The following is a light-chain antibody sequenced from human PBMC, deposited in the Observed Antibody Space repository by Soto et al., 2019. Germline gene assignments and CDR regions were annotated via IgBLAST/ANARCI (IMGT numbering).Light chain of an antibody. J-gene: IGKJ3*01. CDR1: QSISDY. V-gene: IGKV1-39*01. Sequence: DIQMTQSPFSLSASLGDRVTITCRASQSISDYLNWYQQKPGKGPKLLIFAASSLQVGVPSRFSGSGSGTDFTLTISRRQPEDFATYFCQQSHSAPFTFGPGTTVDIK. CDR3: QQSHSAPFT. CDR2: AAS.